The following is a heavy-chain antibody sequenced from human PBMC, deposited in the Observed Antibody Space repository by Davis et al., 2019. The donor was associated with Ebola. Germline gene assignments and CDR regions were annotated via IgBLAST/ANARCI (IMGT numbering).Heavy chain of an antibody. Sequence: AASVKVSCKASGYIFTTYAIHWVRQAPGQRLEWMGWINAGNGDTKSSQKFQGRVTMTRDTSISTAYMELSSLRSEDTAVYYCARGVGAAGDYWGQGTLVTVSS. CDR3: ARGVGAAGDY. CDR2: INAGNGDT. J-gene: IGHJ4*02. CDR1: GYIFTTYA. D-gene: IGHD6-13*01. V-gene: IGHV1-3*01.